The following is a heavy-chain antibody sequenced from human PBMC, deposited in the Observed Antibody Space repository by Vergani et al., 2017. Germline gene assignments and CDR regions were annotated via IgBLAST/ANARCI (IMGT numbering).Heavy chain of an antibody. CDR1: GGSFSGYY. CDR2: INHSGST. J-gene: IGHJ6*02. CDR3: ARGLLLAGGXCSGGSCHSYYYYGMDG. D-gene: IGHD2-15*01. Sequence: QVQLQQWGAGLLKPSETLSLTCAVYGGSFSGYYWSWIRQPPGKGLVWIGEINHSGSTNYNPSLKSRVTISVDTTKNQFPLRLSPVNAADTAVHYCARGLLLAGGXCSGGSCHSYYYYGMDGWGQGTTVTVSS. V-gene: IGHV4-34*01.